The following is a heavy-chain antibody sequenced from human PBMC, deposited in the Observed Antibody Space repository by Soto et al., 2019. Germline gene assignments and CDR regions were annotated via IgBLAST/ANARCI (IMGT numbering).Heavy chain of an antibody. V-gene: IGHV1-69*13. CDR2: IIPIFGTA. Sequence: LVKVSCKASGGRFSIYASSWVRQTHGQGLEWMGGIIPIFGTANYAQKFQGRVTITADESTSTAYMELSSLRSEDTAVYYCARVATRYCSGGSCSSYGMDVWGQGTTVTVSS. D-gene: IGHD2-15*01. CDR1: GGRFSIYA. J-gene: IGHJ6*02. CDR3: ARVATRYCSGGSCSSYGMDV.